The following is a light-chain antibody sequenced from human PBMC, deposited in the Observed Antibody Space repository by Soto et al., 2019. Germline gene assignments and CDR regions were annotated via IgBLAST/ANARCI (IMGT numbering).Light chain of an antibody. CDR3: CSYAGQRVV. J-gene: IGLJ2*01. CDR2: EGN. Sequence: QSALTQPASVSGSPGQSITISCTYNLVSCYQQHPGKAPKLMIYEGNKRPSGVSNRFSGSKSGNTASLTLSGLQAEDEADYYCCSYAGQRVVFGGGTKLTVL. CDR1: YNL. V-gene: IGLV2-23*01.